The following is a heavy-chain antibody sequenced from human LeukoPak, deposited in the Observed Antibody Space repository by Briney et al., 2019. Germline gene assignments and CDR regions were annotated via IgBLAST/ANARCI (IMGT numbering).Heavy chain of an antibody. CDR1: GNTFTRYH. CDR3: AADFIEGQWFGEPPDPSPFDY. V-gene: IGHV1-46*01. D-gene: IGHD3-10*01. CDR2: INQITGNT. Sequence: ASVKVSCKASGNTFTRYHIHWVRQAPGQGLEWMGIINQITGNTNYAQKFQERVTITRDMSTSTAYMELSSLRSEDTAVYYCAADFIEGQWFGEPPDPSPFDYWGQGTLVTVSS. J-gene: IGHJ4*02.